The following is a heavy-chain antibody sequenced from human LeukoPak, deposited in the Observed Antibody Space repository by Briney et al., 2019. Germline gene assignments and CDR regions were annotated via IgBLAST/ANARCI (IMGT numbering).Heavy chain of an antibody. J-gene: IGHJ4*02. CDR3: AKEGGYSSGWDPDY. CDR1: GFTFSSYA. Sequence: PGGSLRLSCAAPGFTFSSYAMSWVRQAPGKGLEWVSAISGSGGSTYYADSVKGRFTISRDNSKNTLYLQMNSLRAEDTAVYYCAKEGGYSSGWDPDYWGQGTLVTVSS. CDR2: ISGSGGST. V-gene: IGHV3-23*01. D-gene: IGHD6-19*01.